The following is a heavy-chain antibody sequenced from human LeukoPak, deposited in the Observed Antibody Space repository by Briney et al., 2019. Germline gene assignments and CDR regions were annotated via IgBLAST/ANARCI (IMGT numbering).Heavy chain of an antibody. Sequence: PSETLSLTCTVSGGSISSSSNYWGWIRQPPGKGLEWIVTIYYSGSTCYNPSLQSRVTISVDTSKNQFSLKLSSVTAADTAVYYCARDFSSASWTYFYYYMDVWGKGTTVTVSS. V-gene: IGHV4-39*07. CDR3: ARDFSSASWTYFYYYMDV. D-gene: IGHD2-2*01. CDR1: GGSISSSSNY. J-gene: IGHJ6*03. CDR2: IYYSGST.